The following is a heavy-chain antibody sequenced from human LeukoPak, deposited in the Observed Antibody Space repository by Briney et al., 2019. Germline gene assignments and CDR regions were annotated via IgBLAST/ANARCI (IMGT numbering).Heavy chain of an antibody. CDR2: IGSGSGGTT. Sequence: GGSLRLSCAASGFTFSSYAMRWVRQAPGKGLEWVSAIGSGSGGTTIYADSVKGRFTISRDNSKNTLYLQMSSLRDEDTAGYYCAKNYESGRGVPYGMDVWGQGTTVTVSS. D-gene: IGHD3-10*01. V-gene: IGHV3-23*01. J-gene: IGHJ6*02. CDR1: GFTFSSYA. CDR3: AKNYESGRGVPYGMDV.